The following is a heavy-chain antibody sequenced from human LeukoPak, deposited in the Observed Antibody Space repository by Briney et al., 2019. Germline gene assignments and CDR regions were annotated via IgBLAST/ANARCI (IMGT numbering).Heavy chain of an antibody. CDR2: MNPNSGNT. Sequence: ASVKVSCKASGYTFTSYDINWVRQATGQGLEWMGWMNPNSGNTGYAQKFQGRVTMTRNTSISTAYMELSSLRSEDTAVYYCARGIAAAGTTDPWGQGTLVTVSS. J-gene: IGHJ5*02. D-gene: IGHD6-13*01. V-gene: IGHV1-8*01. CDR1: GYTFTSYD. CDR3: ARGIAAAGTTDP.